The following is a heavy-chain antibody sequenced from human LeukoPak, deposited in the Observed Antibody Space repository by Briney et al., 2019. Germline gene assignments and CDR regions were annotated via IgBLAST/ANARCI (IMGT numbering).Heavy chain of an antibody. CDR3: ARRSGSYGDFDY. Sequence: GGSLRLSCAASGFTFSSYSMNWVRQAPGKGLEWVSVIYSGGSTYYADSVKGRFTISRDNSKNTLYLQMNSLRAEDTAVYYCARRSGSYGDFDYWGQGTLVTVSS. CDR1: GFTFSSYS. CDR2: IYSGGST. D-gene: IGHD1-26*01. V-gene: IGHV3-53*01. J-gene: IGHJ4*02.